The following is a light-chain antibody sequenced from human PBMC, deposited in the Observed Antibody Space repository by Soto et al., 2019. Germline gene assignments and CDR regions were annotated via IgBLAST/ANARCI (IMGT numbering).Light chain of an antibody. J-gene: IGKJ1*01. V-gene: IGKV1-6*01. CDR3: LQYYNFSWP. CDR1: QDIRNT. CDR2: AAS. Sequence: AIQMTQSPSSLSASVGDRVAISCRASQDIRNTLAWYQQKPGEAPKLLIFAASNLQSGVPSRFSGSGSVTDFTLAITGLQPEDFATYYCLQYYNFSWPFGQGTKVDIX.